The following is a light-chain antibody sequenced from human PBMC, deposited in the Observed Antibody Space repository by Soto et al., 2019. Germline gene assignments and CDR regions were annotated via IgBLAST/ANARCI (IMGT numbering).Light chain of an antibody. Sequence: DIQMTQSPSSLSASIGDRVTIKCRASQNINTYLNWYQQKPGKAPKLLIYAASTLRSAVPPRFSGSGSRTDFTLTISSLQPEDVATYYCQQSSSTPLTFGQGTKVE. CDR1: QNINTY. V-gene: IGKV1-39*01. CDR3: QQSSSTPLT. CDR2: AAS. J-gene: IGKJ1*01.